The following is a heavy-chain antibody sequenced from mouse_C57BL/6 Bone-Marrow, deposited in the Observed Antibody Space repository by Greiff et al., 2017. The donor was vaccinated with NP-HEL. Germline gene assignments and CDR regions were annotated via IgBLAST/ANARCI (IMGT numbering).Heavy chain of an antibody. Sequence: EVKLVESGGGLVQPGGSLKLSCAASGFTFSDYYMYWVRQTPEKRLEWVAYISNGGGSTYYPDTVKGRFTISSDNAKNTLYLQMSRLKSEDTAMYYCARHNSNPFAYWGQGTLVTVSA. V-gene: IGHV5-12*01. J-gene: IGHJ3*01. CDR3: ARHNSNPFAY. CDR1: GFTFSDYY. D-gene: IGHD2-5*01. CDR2: ISNGGGST.